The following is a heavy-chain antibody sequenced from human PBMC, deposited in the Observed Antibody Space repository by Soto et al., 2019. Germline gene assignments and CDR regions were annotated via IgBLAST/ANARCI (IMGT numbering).Heavy chain of an antibody. Sequence: LRLSCAASGFTVSDKYMNWVRQAPGKGLEWVSVIYTSGTTYYADSVKGRFTISRDNFKNTLYLQMNSLRAEDTAMYYCARDGFGRYDGSGSEAFDIWGQGTMVT. CDR3: ARDGFGRYDGSGSEAFDI. CDR2: IYTSGTT. CDR1: GFTVSDKY. V-gene: IGHV3-53*01. J-gene: IGHJ3*02. D-gene: IGHD3-10*01.